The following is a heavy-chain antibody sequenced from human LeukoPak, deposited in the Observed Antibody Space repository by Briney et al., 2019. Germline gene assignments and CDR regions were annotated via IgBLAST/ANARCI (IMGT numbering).Heavy chain of an antibody. CDR1: GYTFTGYY. CDR3: ARSLRGSGYYFDAFDI. D-gene: IGHD3-22*01. Sequence: GASVKVSCKASGYTFTGYYMHWVRQAPGQGLGWMGWINPNSGGTNYAQKFQGRVTMTRDTSISTAYMELSRLRSDDTAVYYCARSLRGSGYYFDAFDIWGQGTMVTVSS. CDR2: INPNSGGT. J-gene: IGHJ3*02. V-gene: IGHV1-2*02.